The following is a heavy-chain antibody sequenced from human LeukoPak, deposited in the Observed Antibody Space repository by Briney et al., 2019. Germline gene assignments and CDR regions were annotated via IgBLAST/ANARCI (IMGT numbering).Heavy chain of an antibody. Sequence: GGSLRLSCAASGFTVSTTYMSWVRQAPGKGLEWVSLIYVDGRTYYADSVKGRFTISRDNSKNTLYLQMNSLRAEDTAVYYCARRLTQYDCFDPWGQGILVTVSS. V-gene: IGHV3-66*02. CDR1: GFTVSTTY. J-gene: IGHJ5*02. D-gene: IGHD2-2*01. CDR2: IYVDGRT. CDR3: ARRLTQYDCFDP.